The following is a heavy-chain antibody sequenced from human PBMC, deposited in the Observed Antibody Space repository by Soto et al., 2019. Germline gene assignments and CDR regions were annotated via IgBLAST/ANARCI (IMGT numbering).Heavy chain of an antibody. CDR1: GYECSCYS. CDR2: INAGNGNT. V-gene: IGHV1-3*01. Sequence: KVEWKRAGYECSCYSMHWVRQAPGQRLEWMGWINAGNGNTKYSQKFQGRVTITRDTSASTAYMELSSLRSEDTAVYYCARDPSYYGMDVWGQGTTVTVSS. J-gene: IGHJ6*02. CDR3: ARDPSYYGMDV.